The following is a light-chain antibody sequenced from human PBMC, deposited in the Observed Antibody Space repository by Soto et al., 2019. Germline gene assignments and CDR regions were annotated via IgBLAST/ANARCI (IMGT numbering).Light chain of an antibody. CDR2: GAS. J-gene: IGKJ1*01. V-gene: IGKV3-20*01. Sequence: EIVLTQSPGTLSLSPGERATLSCRTSQSVSRNYLAWYQQKPGQAPRLFIYGASSRAAGIPDRFSGFGSGTDFTLTISRLEPDDFAVYYCQQYDSSPWTFGQGTKVGVK. CDR3: QQYDSSPWT. CDR1: QSVSRNY.